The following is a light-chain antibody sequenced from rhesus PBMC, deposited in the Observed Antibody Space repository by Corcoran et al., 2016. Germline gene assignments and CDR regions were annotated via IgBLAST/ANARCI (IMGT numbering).Light chain of an antibody. CDR1: ENVNNY. CDR2: AAS. CDR3: QHSYGTPFT. Sequence: DIQMTQSPSSLSASVGDRVTITCRASENVNNYLHWYPQKPGKAPKLLIYAASTLQSGVPSRFTGSGSGTDYTVTISSLQPEDVATYYCQHSYGTPFTFGPGTKLDIK. J-gene: IGKJ3*01. V-gene: IGKV1-74*01.